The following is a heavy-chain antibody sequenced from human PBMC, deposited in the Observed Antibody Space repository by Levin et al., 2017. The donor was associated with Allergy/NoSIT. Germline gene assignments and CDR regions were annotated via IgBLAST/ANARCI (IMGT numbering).Heavy chain of an antibody. CDR3: TRAPEAVAGLFDY. V-gene: IGHV3-49*05. J-gene: IGHJ4*02. CDR2: IRSKAYGGTT. D-gene: IGHD6-19*01. Sequence: KSGGSLRLSCTASEFTFGDYAMSWFRQAPGKGLEWVGCIRSKAYGGTTEYAASVKGRVTISRDDSESIAYLQMNSLKTEDTAVYYCTRAPEAVAGLFDYWGQGTLVTVSS. CDR1: EFTFGDYA.